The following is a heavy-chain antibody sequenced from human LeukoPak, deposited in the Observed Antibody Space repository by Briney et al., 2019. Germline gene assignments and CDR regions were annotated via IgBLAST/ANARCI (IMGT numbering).Heavy chain of an antibody. J-gene: IGHJ3*02. CDR3: ARRSPPAAFDI. V-gene: IGHV3-7*03. CDR2: IKADGGEK. D-gene: IGHD5-24*01. CDR1: GFTFSTYW. Sequence: GGSLRLSCAASGFTFSTYWMNWFRQTPGKGLEWVAKIKADGGEKDHVASVKGRFTISRDNAKNSLYLQMNSLRAEDTALYYCARRSPPAAFDIWGQGTMVTVSS.